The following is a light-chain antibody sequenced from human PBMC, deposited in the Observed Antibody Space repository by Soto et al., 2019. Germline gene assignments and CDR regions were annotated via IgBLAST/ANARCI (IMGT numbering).Light chain of an antibody. CDR3: QQYHNWPPLT. CDR2: DAS. CDR1: DGVGRS. V-gene: IGKV3-11*01. Sequence: IVLTQSPFSLCQSRGERATLSWGASDGVGRSLAWFQQRPVQAPRLLVYDASNRATGIPARFSGSGSATDFTLTISRLEPEDFAVYYCQQYHNWPPLTFGGGTKVDIK. J-gene: IGKJ4*01.